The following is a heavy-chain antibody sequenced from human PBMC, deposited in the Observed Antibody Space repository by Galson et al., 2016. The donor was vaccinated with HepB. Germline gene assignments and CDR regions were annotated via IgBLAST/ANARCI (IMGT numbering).Heavy chain of an antibody. D-gene: IGHD3-22*01. Sequence: SETLSLTCTVSGGSISSYYWSWIRQTPGKGLEWIGYIDYSGNTNYNPSLKSRVTVSVDTSKNQFSLELSSVTAADTAVYYCARDHPIRSYYDSRHYFDYWGQGTLVTVSS. V-gene: IGHV4-59*01. CDR3: ARDHPIRSYYDSRHYFDY. CDR2: IDYSGNT. CDR1: GGSISSYY. J-gene: IGHJ4*02.